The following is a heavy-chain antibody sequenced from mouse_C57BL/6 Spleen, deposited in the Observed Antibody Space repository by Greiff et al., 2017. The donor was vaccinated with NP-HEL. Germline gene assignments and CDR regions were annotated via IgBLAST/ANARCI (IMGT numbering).Heavy chain of an antibody. Sequence: QVQLKQSGPELVKPGASVKISCKASGYAFSSSWMNWVKQRPGKGLEWIGRIYPGDGDTNYNGKFKGKATLTADKSSSTAYMQLSSLTSEDSAVYFCATFYGSSSYWYFDVWGTGTTVTVSS. J-gene: IGHJ1*03. CDR1: GYAFSSSW. CDR3: ATFYGSSSYWYFDV. V-gene: IGHV1-82*01. D-gene: IGHD1-1*01. CDR2: IYPGDGDT.